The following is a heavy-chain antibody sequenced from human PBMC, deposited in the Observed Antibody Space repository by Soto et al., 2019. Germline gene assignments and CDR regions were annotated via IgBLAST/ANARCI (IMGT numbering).Heavy chain of an antibody. CDR2: ISYDGSEK. CDR1: GFTFNTYG. J-gene: IGHJ4*02. Sequence: QEQLVESGGGVVQPGKSLRLSCAASGFTFNTYGMHWVRQAPGKGLEWVAVISYDGSEKYYVDSVKGRFTISKDNSKNTLHLQMNSLRPEDTAVYYCANSPNFYCSSPNCYKYYFDHWGQGTRVTVSS. CDR3: ANSPNFYCSSPNCYKYYFDH. V-gene: IGHV3-30*18. D-gene: IGHD2-2*02.